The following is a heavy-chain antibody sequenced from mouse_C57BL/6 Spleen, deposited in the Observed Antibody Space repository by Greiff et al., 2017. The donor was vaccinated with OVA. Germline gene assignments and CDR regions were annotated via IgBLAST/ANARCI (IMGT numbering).Heavy chain of an antibody. CDR1: GYAFSSSW. CDR2: IYPGDGDT. J-gene: IGHJ4*01. D-gene: IGHD2-5*01. CDR3: ARFYSNYEGENAMDY. V-gene: IGHV1-82*01. Sequence: QVQLQQSGPELVKPGASVKISCKASGYAFSSSWMNWVKQRPGKGLEWIGRIYPGDGDTNYNGKFKGKATLTADKSSSTAYTQLSSLTSEDSAVYFCARFYSNYEGENAMDYWGQGTSVTVSS.